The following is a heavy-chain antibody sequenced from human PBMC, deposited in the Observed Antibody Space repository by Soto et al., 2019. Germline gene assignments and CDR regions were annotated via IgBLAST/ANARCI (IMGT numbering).Heavy chain of an antibody. V-gene: IGHV3-74*01. CDR2: SNRDGTRI. CDR3: AVAVAGPTAIGY. Sequence: EVQLVESGGGLVQPGGSLRLSCAASGFTFSSYWMHWVRQAPGKGLVWVSRSNRDGTRISYADSVKGRFTISRDNAKNSLYLQMNSLRDEDTDVYYCAVAVAGPTAIGYWGQGTLVTVSS. D-gene: IGHD6-19*01. J-gene: IGHJ4*02. CDR1: GFTFSSYW.